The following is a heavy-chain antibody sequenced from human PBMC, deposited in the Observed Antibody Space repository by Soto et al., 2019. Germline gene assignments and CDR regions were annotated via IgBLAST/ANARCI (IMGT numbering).Heavy chain of an antibody. CDR1: GYRLKSYY. CDR3: AKDPSSGYSLLFSFDY. Sequence: ASLRICGKTSGYRLKSYYMHGVRQAKKKGLEWMGIINPSGGSTSYAQKFQGRVTMTRDTSTSTVYMELSSLRSEDTAVYYCAKDPSSGYSLLFSFDYWGQGTLVTVSS. V-gene: IGHV1-46*02. J-gene: IGHJ4*02. CDR2: INPSGGST. D-gene: IGHD3-22*01.